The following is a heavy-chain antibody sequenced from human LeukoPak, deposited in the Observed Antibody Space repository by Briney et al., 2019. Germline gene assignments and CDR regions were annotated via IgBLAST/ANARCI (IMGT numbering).Heavy chain of an antibody. CDR1: GFTFDDYT. J-gene: IGHJ4*02. CDR2: ISTTSSTI. CDR3: TREGY. V-gene: IGHV3-48*01. Sequence: PGRSLRLSCAASGFTFDDYTMNWVRQAPGKGLEWVSYISTTSSTIYYADSVKGRFTISRDNGKNSLYLQMNSLRAEDTAVYYCTREGYWGQGTLVTVSS.